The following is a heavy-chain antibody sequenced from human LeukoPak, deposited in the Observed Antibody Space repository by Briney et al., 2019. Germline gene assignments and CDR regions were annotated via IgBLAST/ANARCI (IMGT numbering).Heavy chain of an antibody. D-gene: IGHD2-8*01. CDR3: ARAGIPGYCTNVTCSNWLDP. Sequence: ASVKVSCKASGDTFTTYAIIWVRQAPGQGLEWMGGIIPMFGTPNYAQRLQGRVTITADKSTKTAYMELRSLRYEDTAVYFCARAGIPGYCTNVTCSNWLDPWGQGTLVTVSS. CDR1: GDTFTTYA. CDR2: IIPMFGTP. V-gene: IGHV1-69*06. J-gene: IGHJ5*02.